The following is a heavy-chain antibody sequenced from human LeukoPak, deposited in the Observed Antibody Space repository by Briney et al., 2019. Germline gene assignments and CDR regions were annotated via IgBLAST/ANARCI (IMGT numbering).Heavy chain of an antibody. J-gene: IGHJ4*02. CDR1: GFTFSNFG. Sequence: TGRSLRLSCAASGFTFSNFGMHWVRQAPAKGLEWVALIWYDGSNKYYADSVKGRFTISRDNSKNTLYLQMNSLRAEDTAVYYCAREYYFDYWGQGTLVTVSS. V-gene: IGHV3-33*01. CDR2: IWYDGSNK. CDR3: AREYYFDY.